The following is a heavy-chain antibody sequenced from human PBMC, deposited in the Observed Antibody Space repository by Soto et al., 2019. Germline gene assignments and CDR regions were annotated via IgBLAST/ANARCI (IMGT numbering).Heavy chain of an antibody. J-gene: IGHJ6*02. CDR3: VRNWRYYGGDYYYGIDA. Sequence: ITLKESGPTLVKPTQTLTLTCTFSGFSLNTGGVGVGWVRQPRGKAMEWLALIYWDDDERYRPSLRSRINITKDTINNQVVLTMTNMVPEDTATYYCVRNWRYYGGDYYYGIDAWGQGTTVTVSS. CDR2: IYWDDDE. CDR1: GFSLNTGGVG. V-gene: IGHV2-5*02. D-gene: IGHD3-10*01.